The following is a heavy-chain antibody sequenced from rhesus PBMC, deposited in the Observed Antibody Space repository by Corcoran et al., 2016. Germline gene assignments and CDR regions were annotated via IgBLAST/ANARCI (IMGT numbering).Heavy chain of an antibody. J-gene: IGHJ5-2*02. CDR1: GFTFSSYD. CDR3: ARAPGCSGGVCYDVYYDSGYEYSLDV. D-gene: IGHD2-8*01. Sequence: EVQLVESGGGLVQPGGSLRLSCAASGFTFSSYDMSWVRQAPGQGLEWVSYISYTGKTIYYADSGKGRFTISRDNAKNSLSLQMSSLRAEDTAVYYCARAPGCSGGVCYDVYYDSGYEYSLDVWGRGVLVTVSS. CDR2: ISYTGKTI. V-gene: IGHV3-136*01.